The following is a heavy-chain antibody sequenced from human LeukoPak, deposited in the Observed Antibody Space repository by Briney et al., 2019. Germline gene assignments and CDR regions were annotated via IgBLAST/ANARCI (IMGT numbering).Heavy chain of an antibody. Sequence: GGSLRLSCAASGFIVSSNYMSWVRQAPGKGLEWVSSISSSSSYIYYADSVKGRFTISRDNAKNSLYLQMNSLRAEDTAVYYCARELDYYYDSSGYTAPDYWGQGTLVTVSS. D-gene: IGHD3-22*01. J-gene: IGHJ4*02. CDR1: GFIVSSNY. V-gene: IGHV3-21*01. CDR3: ARELDYYYDSSGYTAPDY. CDR2: ISSSSSYI.